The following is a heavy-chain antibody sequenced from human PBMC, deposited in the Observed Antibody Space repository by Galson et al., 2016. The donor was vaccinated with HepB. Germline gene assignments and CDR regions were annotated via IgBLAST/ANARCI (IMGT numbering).Heavy chain of an antibody. D-gene: IGHD6-13*01. Sequence: SVKVSCKASGYTFTNYAMHWVRQAPGQRLEWMGWINTCNGNTKYSQKFQARVTITRDTSASTAYMELSSLRAEDTAVYYCARDPIAAAGVIRYYGMDVWGQGTTVTVSS. CDR1: GYTFTNYA. CDR2: INTCNGNT. CDR3: ARDPIAAAGVIRYYGMDV. V-gene: IGHV1-3*04. J-gene: IGHJ6*02.